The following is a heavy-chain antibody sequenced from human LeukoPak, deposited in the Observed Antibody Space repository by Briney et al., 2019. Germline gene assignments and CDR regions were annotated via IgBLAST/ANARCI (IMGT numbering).Heavy chain of an antibody. D-gene: IGHD2-2*01. J-gene: IGHJ5*02. CDR2: INHGGRT. CDR1: DGFLDGFY. V-gene: IGHV4-34*01. Sequence: PSETLSLTCGVSDGFLDGFYWSWIRQSPGKGLEWIAEINHGGRTNYNPSLKGRVTISLHTSMKQFSLTLSSVTAADTAVYYCARVPAAMEGWFDPWGQGTLVTVSS. CDR3: ARVPAAMEGWFDP.